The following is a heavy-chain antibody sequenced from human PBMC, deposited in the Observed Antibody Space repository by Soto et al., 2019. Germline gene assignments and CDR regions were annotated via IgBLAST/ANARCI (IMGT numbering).Heavy chain of an antibody. CDR1: GGTFSSYT. CDR3: ARELPGGTRARFPTPH. D-gene: IGHD3-16*01. Sequence: QVQLVQSGAEVKKPGSSVKVSCKASGGTFSSYTISWVRQAPGQGLEWMGRIIPILGIANYAQKFQGRVTITADKSTSTAYMELSSLRSEDTAVYYCARELPGGTRARFPTPHWGQGTLVTVSS. V-gene: IGHV1-69*08. J-gene: IGHJ4*02. CDR2: IIPILGIA.